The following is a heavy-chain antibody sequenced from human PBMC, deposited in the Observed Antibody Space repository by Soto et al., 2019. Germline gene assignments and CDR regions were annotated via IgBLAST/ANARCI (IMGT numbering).Heavy chain of an antibody. D-gene: IGHD6-6*01. CDR3: ARDYSSSSGY. J-gene: IGHJ4*02. CDR1: GFTFSSYA. CDR2: ISYDGSNK. Sequence: GGSLRLSCAASGFTFSSYAMHWVRQAPGKGLEWVAVISYDGSNKYYADSVKGRLTISRDNSKNTLYLQMNSLRAEDTAVYYCARDYSSSSGYWGQGTLVTVSS. V-gene: IGHV3-30-3*01.